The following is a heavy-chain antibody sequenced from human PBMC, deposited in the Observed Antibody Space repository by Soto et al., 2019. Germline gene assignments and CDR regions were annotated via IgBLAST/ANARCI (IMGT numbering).Heavy chain of an antibody. D-gene: IGHD1-26*01. J-gene: IGHJ4*02. CDR3: AKDSGSYYVVYYFDY. CDR1: GFTFSSYG. V-gene: IGHV3-30*18. Sequence: GGSLRLSCAASGFTFSSYGMHWVRQAPGKGLEWVAVISYDGSNKYYADSVKGRFTISRDNSKNTLYLQMNSLRAEDTAVYYCAKDSGSYYVVYYFDYWGQGTLVTVSS. CDR2: ISYDGSNK.